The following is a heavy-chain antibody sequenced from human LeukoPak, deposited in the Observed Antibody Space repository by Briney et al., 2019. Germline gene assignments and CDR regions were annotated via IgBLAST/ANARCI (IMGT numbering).Heavy chain of an antibody. V-gene: IGHV4-59*01. Sequence: SETLSLTCTVSGGSPRGYYWTWIRQPPGKRLEWIGYIYYSGSTNYNPSLKSRVTISVDTSKNQSSLKLTSVTAADTAIYYCARDPSQSAGFFDDWGQGTLVTVSS. CDR2: IYYSGST. CDR1: GGSPRGYY. CDR3: ARDPSQSAGFFDD. D-gene: IGHD3-9*01. J-gene: IGHJ4*02.